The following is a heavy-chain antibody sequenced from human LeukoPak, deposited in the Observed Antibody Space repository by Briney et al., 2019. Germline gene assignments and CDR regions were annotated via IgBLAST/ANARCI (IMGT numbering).Heavy chain of an antibody. CDR3: AKDTPLTTYTSGWSSNSFDY. J-gene: IGHJ4*02. Sequence: ESLRLSCTASGFTFSNFAMSWVRQAPGKGLEWVSTITGGSGAKYYADSVKGRFTISRDNSKDTLYLQMHSLRAEDTAVYFCAKDTPLTTYTSGWSSNSFDYWGQGTLVAVSS. CDR2: ITGGSGAK. CDR1: GFTFSNFA. D-gene: IGHD6-19*01. V-gene: IGHV3-23*01.